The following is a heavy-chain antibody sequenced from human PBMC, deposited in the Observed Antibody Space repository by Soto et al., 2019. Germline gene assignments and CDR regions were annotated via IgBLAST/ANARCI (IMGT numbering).Heavy chain of an antibody. J-gene: IGHJ3*01. D-gene: IGHD3-22*01. CDR2: INTNTGNP. CDR3: TTDDSSSYSPRVRDDPFDF. V-gene: IGHV7-4-1*02. Sequence: ASVKVSCKASGYTFTSYAMNWVRQAPGQGLEWMGWINTNTGNPTYAQGFTGRFVFSLDTSVSTAYLQMNSLNSEDTAVYYCTTDDSSSYSPRVRDDPFDFWGQGTVVTVSS. CDR1: GYTFTSYA.